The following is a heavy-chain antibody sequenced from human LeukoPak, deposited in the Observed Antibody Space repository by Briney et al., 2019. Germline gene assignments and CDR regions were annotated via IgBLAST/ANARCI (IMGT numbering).Heavy chain of an antibody. D-gene: IGHD6-13*01. CDR3: TRSYRTTWYYFDH. Sequence: GGSLTLSCAASGFTFSSYAMHWVRQAPGKGLEWVAVIWSDGTNNYYADSVKGRFSISRDNSKNTLYLQMNSLRAEDTGVFYCTRSYRTTWYYFDHWGQGTLVIVSS. CDR2: IWSDGTNN. J-gene: IGHJ4*02. CDR1: GFTFSSYA. V-gene: IGHV3-33*01.